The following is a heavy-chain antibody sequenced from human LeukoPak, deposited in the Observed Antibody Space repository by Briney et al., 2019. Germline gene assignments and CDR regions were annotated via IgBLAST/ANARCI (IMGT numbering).Heavy chain of an antibody. V-gene: IGHV1-46*01. CDR3: ARDSGEDAFDI. CDR1: GYTFTSYY. J-gene: IGHJ3*02. Sequence: EASVTVSCKASGYTFTSYYMHWVRQAPGQGLEWMGIINPSGGSTSYAQKFQGRVTMTRDMSTSTVYMELSSLRSEDTAVYYCARDSGEDAFDIWGQGTMVTVSS. CDR2: INPSGGST. D-gene: IGHD3-10*01.